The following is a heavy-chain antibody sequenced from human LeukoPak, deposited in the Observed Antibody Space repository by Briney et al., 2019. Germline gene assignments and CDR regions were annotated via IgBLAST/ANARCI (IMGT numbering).Heavy chain of an antibody. CDR2: ISAYNGNT. V-gene: IGHV1-18*01. J-gene: IGHJ3*02. D-gene: IGHD1-26*01. CDR3: ARNSGSYHSDFDI. Sequence: ASVKVSCKASGYTFTSYGISWVRQAPGQGLEWMGWISAYNGNTNYAQKLQGRVTMTRDTSISTAYMELSRLRSDDTAVYYCARNSGSYHSDFDIWGQGTMVTVSS. CDR1: GYTFTSYG.